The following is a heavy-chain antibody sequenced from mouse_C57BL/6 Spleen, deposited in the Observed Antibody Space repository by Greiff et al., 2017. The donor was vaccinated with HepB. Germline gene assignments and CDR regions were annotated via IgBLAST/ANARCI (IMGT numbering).Heavy chain of an antibody. CDR1: GYTFTDYE. Sequence: QVQLQQSGAELVRPGASVTLSCKASGYTFTDYEMHWVKQTPVHGLEWIGAIDPETGGTAYNQKFKGKAILTADKSSSTAYMELRSLTSEDSAVYYCTRVGRDGYYRYFDVWGTGTTVTVSS. D-gene: IGHD2-3*01. V-gene: IGHV1-15*01. CDR2: IDPETGGT. CDR3: TRVGRDGYYRYFDV. J-gene: IGHJ1*03.